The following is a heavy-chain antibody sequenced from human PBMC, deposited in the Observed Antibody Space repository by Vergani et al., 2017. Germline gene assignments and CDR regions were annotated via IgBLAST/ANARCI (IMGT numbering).Heavy chain of an antibody. D-gene: IGHD2-21*02. CDR1: GFTFDDYG. CDR3: ARDACGGDCYSNNHWFDP. Sequence: EVQLVESGGGLVKPGGSLRLSCAASGFTFDDYGMSWVRQAPGKGLEWVSGINWNGGSTGYADSVKGRFTISRDNAKNSLYLQMNSLRAEDTALYYCARDACGGDCYSNNHWFDPWGQGTLVTVSS. V-gene: IGHV3-20*04. J-gene: IGHJ5*02. CDR2: INWNGGST.